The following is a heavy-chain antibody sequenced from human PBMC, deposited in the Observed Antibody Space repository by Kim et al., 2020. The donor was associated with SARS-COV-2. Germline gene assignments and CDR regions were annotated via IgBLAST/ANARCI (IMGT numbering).Heavy chain of an antibody. Sequence: GGSLRLSCAASGFTFSSYSMNWVRQAPGKGLEWVSSISSSSSYIYYADSVKGRFTISRDNAKNSLYLQMNSLRAEDTAVYYCARDPVGDAFDIWGQGTMVPVSS. V-gene: IGHV3-21*01. CDR3: ARDPVGDAFDI. CDR2: ISSSSSYI. D-gene: IGHD1-26*01. CDR1: GFTFSSYS. J-gene: IGHJ3*02.